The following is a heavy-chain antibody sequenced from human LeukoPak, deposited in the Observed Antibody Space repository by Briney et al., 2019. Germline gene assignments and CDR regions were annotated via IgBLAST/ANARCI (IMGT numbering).Heavy chain of an antibody. J-gene: IGHJ4*02. D-gene: IGHD6-19*01. CDR1: GGSISSYY. CDR2: IYYSGST. V-gene: IGHV4-59*08. Sequence: PSETLSLTCTVSGGSISSYYWSWIRQPPGKGLEWIGYIYYSGSTNYNPSLKGRVTISVDTSKNQFSLKLSSVTAADTAVYYCARHEDSSGWYPAYDYWGQGTLVTVSS. CDR3: ARHEDSSGWYPAYDY.